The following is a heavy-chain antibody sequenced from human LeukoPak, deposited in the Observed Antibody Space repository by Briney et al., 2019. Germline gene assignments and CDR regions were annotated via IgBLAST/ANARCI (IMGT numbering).Heavy chain of an antibody. D-gene: IGHD2-15*01. J-gene: IGHJ5*02. Sequence: GRSLRLSCAASGFTFDDYAMHWVRQAPGKGLEWVSGISWNSGSIGYADSVKGRFTISRDNANNSLYLQMNSLRAEDTALYYCANSSGVVVAATNWFDPWGQGTLVTVSS. CDR2: ISWNSGSI. CDR3: ANSSGVVVAATNWFDP. CDR1: GFTFDDYA. V-gene: IGHV3-9*01.